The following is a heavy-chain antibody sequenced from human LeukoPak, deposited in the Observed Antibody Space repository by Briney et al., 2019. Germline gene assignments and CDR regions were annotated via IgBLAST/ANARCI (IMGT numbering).Heavy chain of an antibody. V-gene: IGHV4-59*01. CDR3: ARARGRVLDYYYYMDV. D-gene: IGHD3-10*01. CDR2: IYYSGST. J-gene: IGHJ6*03. Sequence: LETLSLTCTVSGGSISSCYWSWIRQPPGKGLEWIGYIYYSGSTNYNPSLKSRVTISVDTSKNQFSLKLSSVTAADTAVYYCARARGRVLDYYYYMDVWGKGTTVTVSS. CDR1: GGSISSCY.